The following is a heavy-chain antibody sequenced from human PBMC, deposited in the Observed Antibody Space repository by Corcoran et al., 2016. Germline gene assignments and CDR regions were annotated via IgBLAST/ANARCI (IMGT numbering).Heavy chain of an antibody. CDR3: TANEGIPRGPYDYYYGMDV. CDR2: IRSKANSYAT. D-gene: IGHD2-8*01. Sequence: EVQLVESGGGLVQPGGSLKLSCAASGFTFSGSAMHWVRQASGKGLEWVGRIRSKANSYATAYAASVKGRFTISRDDSKNTAYLQMNSLKAEDTAVYYWTANEGIPRGPYDYYYGMDVWGQGTTVTVSS. V-gene: IGHV3-73*02. CDR1: GFTFSGSA. J-gene: IGHJ6*02.